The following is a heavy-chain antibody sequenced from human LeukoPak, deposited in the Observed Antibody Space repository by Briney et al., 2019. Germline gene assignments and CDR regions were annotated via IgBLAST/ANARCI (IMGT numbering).Heavy chain of an antibody. D-gene: IGHD6-13*01. J-gene: IGHJ5*02. CDR1: GFSISSGYY. CDR2: VYHSGST. Sequence: SETLSLTCTVSGFSISSGYYWGRIRQPPGKGLEWIGSVYHSGSTFYSPSLKSRVTVSVDTSKNQFSLNLSSVTATDTAVYYCARGYSSSWYARWFDPWGQGTLVTVSS. V-gene: IGHV4-38-2*02. CDR3: ARGYSSSWYARWFDP.